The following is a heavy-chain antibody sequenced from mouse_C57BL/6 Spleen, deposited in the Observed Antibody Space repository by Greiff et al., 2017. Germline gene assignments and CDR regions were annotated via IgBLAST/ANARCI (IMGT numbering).Heavy chain of an antibody. CDR3: AGTGTECDY. D-gene: IGHD4-1*01. J-gene: IGHJ2*01. V-gene: IGHV1-64*01. CDR2: IHPNSGST. CDR1: GYTFTSYW. Sequence: VQLQQPGAELVKPGASVKLSCKASGYTFTSYWMHWVKQRPGPGLEWIGMIHPNSGSTNYNAKFKSKATLTVDKSSRTAYMQLSSLPSEDSAVYYCAGTGTECDYWGQGTTLTVSS.